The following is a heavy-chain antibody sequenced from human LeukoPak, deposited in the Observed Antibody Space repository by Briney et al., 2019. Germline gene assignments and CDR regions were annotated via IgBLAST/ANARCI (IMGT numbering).Heavy chain of an antibody. V-gene: IGHV3-30*07. CDR3: ARTTYYYGSGSFYSVGPFDS. Sequence: RTGGSLRLSCVASGFTFRAYALHWVRQAPGQGLDWVAVVSSDGQSDFYSDSVRGRFTISRDNSRDTLYLQMDGLSAADTGLYFCARTTYYYGSGSFYSVGPFDSWGQGTLVTVSS. J-gene: IGHJ4*02. CDR1: GFTFRAYA. D-gene: IGHD3-10*01. CDR2: VSSDGQSD.